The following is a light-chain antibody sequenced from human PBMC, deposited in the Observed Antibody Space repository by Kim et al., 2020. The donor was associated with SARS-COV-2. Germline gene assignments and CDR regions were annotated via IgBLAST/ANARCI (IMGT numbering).Light chain of an antibody. CDR3: SSYTSSSTRV. Sequence: QSVLTQPASVSGSPGQSINISCTGTSSDVGGYNYVSWYQQHPGKAPKLMIYDVSNRPSGVSNRFSGSKSGHTASLPITGRQAEDEADYYCSSYTSSSTRVFGGGTQLTVL. J-gene: IGLJ3*02. V-gene: IGLV2-14*03. CDR2: DVS. CDR1: SSDVGGYNY.